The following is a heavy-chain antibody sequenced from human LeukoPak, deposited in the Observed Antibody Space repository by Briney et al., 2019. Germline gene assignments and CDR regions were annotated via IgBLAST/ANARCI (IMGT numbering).Heavy chain of an antibody. CDR1: GFTFSSYW. D-gene: IGHD1-26*01. CDR3: ARDGGSYSLDY. V-gene: IGHV3-7*01. CDR2: IKQDGSEK. Sequence: GGSLRLSCAASGFTFSSYWMSWARQAPGKGLEWVANIKQDGSEKYYVDSVKGRFTISRDNAKNSLYLQMNSLRAEDTAVYYCARDGGSYSLDYWGQGTLVTDSS. J-gene: IGHJ4*02.